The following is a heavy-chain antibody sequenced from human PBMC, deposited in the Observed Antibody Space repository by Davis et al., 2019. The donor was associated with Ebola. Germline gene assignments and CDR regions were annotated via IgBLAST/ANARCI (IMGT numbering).Heavy chain of an antibody. D-gene: IGHD2-8*02. CDR3: ARWASGGTNWFDP. Sequence: ASVKVSCKASGYTFTSYDISWVRQAPGQGLEWMGWISTYNGNTNYAQKYQGRVTMTRDTSTSTGYMELRSLRSDDTAVYYCARWASGGTNWFDPWGQGTLVTVSS. CDR1: GYTFTSYD. CDR2: ISTYNGNT. J-gene: IGHJ5*02. V-gene: IGHV1-18*01.